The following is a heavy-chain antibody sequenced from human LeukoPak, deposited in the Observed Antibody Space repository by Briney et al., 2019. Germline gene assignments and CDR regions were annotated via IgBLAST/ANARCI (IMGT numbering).Heavy chain of an antibody. D-gene: IGHD4-11*01. CDR2: INQDGSAR. CDR1: EFTFSRFW. V-gene: IGHV3-7*01. Sequence: PGGSLRLSCVASEFTFSRFWMSWVRQAPGKGLEWVAHINQDGSARYYVDSMKGRFTISRDNAQDSVFLQMNSLIAEDTAVYFCAREGYSSSAATYWGQGTLVAVSS. J-gene: IGHJ4*02. CDR3: AREGYSSSAATY.